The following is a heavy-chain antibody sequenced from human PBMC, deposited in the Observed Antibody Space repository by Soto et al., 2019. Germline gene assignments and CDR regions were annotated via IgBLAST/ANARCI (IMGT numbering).Heavy chain of an antibody. Sequence: ASVKVSCKASGYTFTSYYMHWVRQAPGQGLEWMGIINPSGGSTSYAQKFQGRVTMTRDTSTSTVYMELSSLRSEDTAVYYCARASKIYCSSTSCTFDYWGQGTMVTVSS. D-gene: IGHD2-2*01. V-gene: IGHV1-46*01. J-gene: IGHJ4*02. CDR1: GYTFTSYY. CDR2: INPSGGST. CDR3: ARASKIYCSSTSCTFDY.